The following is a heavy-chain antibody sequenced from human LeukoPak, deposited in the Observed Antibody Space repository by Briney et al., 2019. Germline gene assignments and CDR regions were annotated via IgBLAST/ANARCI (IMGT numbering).Heavy chain of an antibody. J-gene: IGHJ6*04. CDR2: INSDGSST. CDR1: GFILSNYW. CDR3: AELGITMIGGV. V-gene: IGHV3-74*01. Sequence: GGSLRLSCAASGFILSNYWMHWVRQAPGKGLVWVSRINSDGSSTSYADFAKGRFTISRDNAKNSLYLQMNSLRAEDTAVYYCAELGITMIGGVWGKGTTVTISS. D-gene: IGHD3-10*02.